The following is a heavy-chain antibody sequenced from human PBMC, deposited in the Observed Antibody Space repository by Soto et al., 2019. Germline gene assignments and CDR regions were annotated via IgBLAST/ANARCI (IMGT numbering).Heavy chain of an antibody. CDR3: ASRGVDYGDYYFDY. V-gene: IGHV3-53*02. CDR2: IYSGGST. CDR1: GFTVSSNY. D-gene: IGHD4-17*01. J-gene: IGHJ4*02. Sequence: EVQLVETGGGLIQPGGSLRLSCAASGFTVSSNYMSWVRQAPGKGLEWVSVIYSGGSTYYADSVKGRFTISSDNSKNTLYLQMNSLRSEDTAVYYCASRGVDYGDYYFDYWGQGTLFTVSS.